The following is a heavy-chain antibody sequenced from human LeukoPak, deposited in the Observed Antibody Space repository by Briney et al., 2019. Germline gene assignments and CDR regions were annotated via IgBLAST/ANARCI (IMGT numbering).Heavy chain of an antibody. Sequence: GGSLRLSCAASGFSFRTYWMSWVRQAPGKELEWMANIKEDGSEQYYVDSVKGRFTVSRDNARNSLYLQMNSLRDEDTAVYYCARDREYLGWFDPWGQGTLVTVSS. CDR1: GFSFRTYW. V-gene: IGHV3-7*01. CDR2: IKEDGSEQ. D-gene: IGHD2/OR15-2a*01. CDR3: ARDREYLGWFDP. J-gene: IGHJ5*02.